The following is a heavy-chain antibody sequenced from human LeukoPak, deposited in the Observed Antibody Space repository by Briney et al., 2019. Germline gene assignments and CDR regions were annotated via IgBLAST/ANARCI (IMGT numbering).Heavy chain of an antibody. CDR2: IYSGGFT. CDR1: GFNITSNY. J-gene: IGHJ4*02. Sequence: PGGSLRLSCAASGFNITSNYMNWVRQAPGKGVGWVAIIYSGGFTYYRDSVKGRFTIYRDNSKNTVFLQMNSLRVEDTAVYYCAREGMGYFDSWGQGTLVTVSS. V-gene: IGHV3-66*01. D-gene: IGHD5-24*01. CDR3: AREGMGYFDS.